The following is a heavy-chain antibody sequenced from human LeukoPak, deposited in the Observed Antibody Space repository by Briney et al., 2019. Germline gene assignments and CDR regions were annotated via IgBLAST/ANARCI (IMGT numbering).Heavy chain of an antibody. V-gene: IGHV3-30-3*01. J-gene: IGHJ3*02. CDR3: ASRPGYCSSTSCYSRAFDI. Sequence: PGRSLRLSCAASGFTFSSYAMHWVRQAPGKGLEWVAVISYDGSNKYYADSVKGRFTISRDNSKNTLYLQMNSLRAEDTAVYYCASRPGYCSSTSCYSRAFDIWGQGTMVTVSS. D-gene: IGHD2-2*02. CDR2: ISYDGSNK. CDR1: GFTFSSYA.